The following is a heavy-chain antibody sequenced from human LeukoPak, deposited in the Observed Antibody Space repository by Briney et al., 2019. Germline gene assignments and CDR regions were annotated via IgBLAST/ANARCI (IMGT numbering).Heavy chain of an antibody. CDR1: GGSISSSSYY. V-gene: IGHV4-39*07. Sequence: SETLSLTCTVSGGSISSSSYYWGWIRQPPGKGLEWIGSIYHSGSTYYNPSLKSRVTISVDTSKNQFSLKLSSVTAADTAIYYCASVIQHITIFGVVTRRGRYMDVWGKGTTVTVSS. J-gene: IGHJ6*03. CDR2: IYHSGST. CDR3: ASVIQHITIFGVVTRRGRYMDV. D-gene: IGHD3-3*01.